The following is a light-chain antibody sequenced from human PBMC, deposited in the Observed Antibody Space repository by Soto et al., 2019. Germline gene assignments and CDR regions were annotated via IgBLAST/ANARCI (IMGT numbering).Light chain of an antibody. V-gene: IGKV1-39*01. CDR1: QALXRD. CDR2: SAS. CDR3: QQSYIPTGT. Sequence: IPLTQSASSLSASEGDRVTITCRASQALXRDFNWYQQRPGKAPNILXASASSLQRGCPSRLSGSGSGTDFTLTISSLQPDDCANYYCQQSYIPTGTFGQGTKVDIK. J-gene: IGKJ1*01.